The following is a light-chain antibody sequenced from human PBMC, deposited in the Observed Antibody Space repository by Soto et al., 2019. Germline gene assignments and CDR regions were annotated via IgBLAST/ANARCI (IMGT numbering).Light chain of an antibody. Sequence: DIVLTQSPGTLSLSPGERAALSCTASQSVTNNYLAWYRQRPGQAPRLLIYGISSRAAGVPDRFSGSGSGTDFTLTISRLEPEDFAVYYCQQYSISPWTFGQGTKVDIK. J-gene: IGKJ1*01. CDR1: QSVTNNY. V-gene: IGKV3-20*01. CDR3: QQYSISPWT. CDR2: GIS.